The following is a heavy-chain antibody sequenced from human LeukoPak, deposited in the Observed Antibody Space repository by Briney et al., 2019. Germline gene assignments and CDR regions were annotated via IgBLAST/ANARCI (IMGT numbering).Heavy chain of an antibody. V-gene: IGHV3-11*05. CDR3: ARVDTYAWDN. Sequence: GGSLRLSCAASGFTFSDYYMTWIRQAPGQGLEWVSYISSSSGYTNYADSVKGRFTISRDNAKNSLYLQMNSLRAEDTALYYCARVDTYAWDNWGQGTLVTVSS. CDR2: ISSSSGYT. CDR1: GFTFSDYY. D-gene: IGHD2-2*01. J-gene: IGHJ4*02.